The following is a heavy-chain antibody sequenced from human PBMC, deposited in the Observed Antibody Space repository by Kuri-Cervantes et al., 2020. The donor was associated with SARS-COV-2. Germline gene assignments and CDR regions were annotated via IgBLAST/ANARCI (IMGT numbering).Heavy chain of an antibody. Sequence: SETLSLTCTVSGGSISSGDYYWSWIRQPPGKGLEWIGYIYYSGSTYYNPSLKSRVTISVDTSKNQFSLKLSSVTAADTAVCYCARGASYGDFDYWGQGTLVTVSS. CDR2: IYYSGST. CDR1: GGSISSGDYY. V-gene: IGHV4-30-4*02. D-gene: IGHD4-17*01. J-gene: IGHJ4*02. CDR3: ARGASYGDFDY.